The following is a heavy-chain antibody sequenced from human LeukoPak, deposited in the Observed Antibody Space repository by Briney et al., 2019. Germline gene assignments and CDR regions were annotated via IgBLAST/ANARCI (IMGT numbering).Heavy chain of an antibody. J-gene: IGHJ4*02. CDR2: ISSSSSYI. Sequence: GGSLRLSCAASGFTFSSYSMNWVRQAPGKGLEWVSSISSSSSYIYYADSVKGRFTISRDNAKNSLYLQMNSLRAEDTAVYYCARDGSYSYDHDYWGQGTLVTVSS. CDR3: ARDGSYSYDHDY. V-gene: IGHV3-21*01. CDR1: GFTFSSYS. D-gene: IGHD5-18*01.